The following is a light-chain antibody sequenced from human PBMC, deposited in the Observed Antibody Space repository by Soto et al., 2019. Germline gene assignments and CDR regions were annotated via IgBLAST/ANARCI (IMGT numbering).Light chain of an antibody. CDR2: WTS. J-gene: IGKJ1*01. V-gene: IGKV4-1*01. CDR1: QSILYNSNNKNY. Sequence: DIVLTQSPDSLAVSLGERATINCKSSQSILYNSNNKNYLAWYQQKPGQPPKLLIYWTSTRESGVPDRFSGSGSGTDFSLTISSLEDEDVAVYYCQQYYSTPPTFGQGTKVEIK. CDR3: QQYYSTPPT.